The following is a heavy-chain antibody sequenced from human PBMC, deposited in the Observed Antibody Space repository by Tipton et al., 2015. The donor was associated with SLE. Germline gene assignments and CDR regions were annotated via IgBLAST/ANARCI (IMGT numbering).Heavy chain of an antibody. D-gene: IGHD2-21*02. V-gene: IGHV4-39*01. Sequence: LRLSCIVSGGSISSSSYYWGWIRQPPGKGLEWIGSYYYSGSAAYNPSLKSRVTISVDTSEDQFSLRLTSVTAADTAVYYCARQLGWGDPFAFDYWGQGTLVTVSP. CDR2: YYYSGSA. CDR3: ARQLGWGDPFAFDY. CDR1: GGSISSSSYY. J-gene: IGHJ4*02.